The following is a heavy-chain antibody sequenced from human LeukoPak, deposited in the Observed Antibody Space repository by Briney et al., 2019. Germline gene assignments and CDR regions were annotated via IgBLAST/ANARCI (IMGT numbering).Heavy chain of an antibody. CDR2: ILYDGSHE. CDR1: GFTFSSYA. Sequence: GGSLRLSCAAFGFTFSSYAMRWVRQAPGKGLEWEALILYDGSHEYYADSVKGRFTISRDNSKNTLYLQMDSLRAEDTAVYYCARESGYCSGGSCRNGPFDYWGQGTLVTVSS. V-gene: IGHV3-30*01. D-gene: IGHD2-15*01. CDR3: ARESGYCSGGSCRNGPFDY. J-gene: IGHJ4*02.